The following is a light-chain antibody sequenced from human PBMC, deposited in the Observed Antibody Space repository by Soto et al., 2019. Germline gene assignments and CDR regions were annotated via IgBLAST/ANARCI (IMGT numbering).Light chain of an antibody. V-gene: IGLV2-11*01. J-gene: IGLJ1*01. CDR1: SSDVGGYNY. CDR2: DVG. CDR3: CSYAGSYTDV. Sequence: QSVLTQPRSVSGSPGQSVTISCTGTSSDVGGYNYVSWYQQHPGKAPKLMIYDVGKRPSGVPDRFSGSKSGNTASLTISGLQAEDEADYYCCSYAGSYTDVFGTGTKVTLL.